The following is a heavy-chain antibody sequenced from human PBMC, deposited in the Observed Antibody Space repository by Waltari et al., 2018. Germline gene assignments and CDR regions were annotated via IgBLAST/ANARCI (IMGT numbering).Heavy chain of an antibody. CDR2: IHYSGST. D-gene: IGHD3-3*01. CDR1: GGPMRDYY. CDR3: ARASAGHYDAFDL. V-gene: IGHV4-59*13. J-gene: IGHJ3*01. Sequence: QEQLQESGPGLVKPAETLSLTCSVSGGPMRDYYWSWIRQPPGKGLDWIGYIHYSGSTNYNPSLKSRVTISVDTSKNQCSLKLRSVTAADTAVYYCARASAGHYDAFDLWGQGTTVSVSS.